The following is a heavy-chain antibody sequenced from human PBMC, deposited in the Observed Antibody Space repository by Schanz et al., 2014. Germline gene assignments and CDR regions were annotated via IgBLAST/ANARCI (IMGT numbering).Heavy chain of an antibody. D-gene: IGHD1-26*01. CDR1: GYSISSDYY. J-gene: IGHJ4*02. Sequence: QVQLQESGPGLVKPSETLSLTCSVSGYSISSDYYWGWIRQFPGGGLEWIGSISHTGNTYYHPSLLSRVPISLDTSKTQFPRKLSAVTAADTAVYYCARGKWDLGADWGQGILVTVSS. CDR2: ISHTGNT. V-gene: IGHV4-38-2*02. CDR3: ARGKWDLGAD.